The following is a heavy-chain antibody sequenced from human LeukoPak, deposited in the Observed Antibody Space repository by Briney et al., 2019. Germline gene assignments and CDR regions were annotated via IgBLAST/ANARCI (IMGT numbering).Heavy chain of an antibody. CDR3: ARVGSYYYYYMDV. Sequence: GGSLRLSCAASGFTFSSYEMNWVRQAPGKGLEWVSYISSSGSTIYYADSVKGRFTISRDNAKDSLYLQMNSLRAEDTAVYYCARVGSYYYYYMDVWGKGTTVTISS. CDR1: GFTFSSYE. V-gene: IGHV3-48*03. D-gene: IGHD2-2*03. J-gene: IGHJ6*03. CDR2: ISSSGSTI.